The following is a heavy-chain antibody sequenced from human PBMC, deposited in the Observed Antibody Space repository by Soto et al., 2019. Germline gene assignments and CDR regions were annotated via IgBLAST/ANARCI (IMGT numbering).Heavy chain of an antibody. CDR3: GRRSIIVGPSSLYYYGIDV. Sequence: PGESLKISCKTSGYRFTNYWIGWVRQMPGKGLEWVGLIYPGDSDTRYSASFQGQVTISADKSIATAYLQWSSLKASDSAIYYCGRRSIIVGPSSLYYYGIDVWGQGTTVTVSS. J-gene: IGHJ6*02. CDR2: IYPGDSDT. CDR1: GYRFTNYW. D-gene: IGHD3-22*01. V-gene: IGHV5-51*01.